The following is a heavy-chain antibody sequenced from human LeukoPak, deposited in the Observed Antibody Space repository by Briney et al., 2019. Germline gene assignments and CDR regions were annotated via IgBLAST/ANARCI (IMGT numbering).Heavy chain of an antibody. CDR3: ARDRRVYYDSSGATYYYYYMDV. D-gene: IGHD3-22*01. J-gene: IGHJ6*03. CDR1: GGSFSGYY. V-gene: IGHV4-59*01. Sequence: SETLSLTCAVYGGSFSGYYWSWIRQPPGKGLEGIGYIYYSGSTNYNPSLTSRVTISVDTSKNQFSLKLSSVTAADTAVYYCARDRRVYYDSSGATYYYYYMDVWGKGTTVTVSS. CDR2: IYYSGST.